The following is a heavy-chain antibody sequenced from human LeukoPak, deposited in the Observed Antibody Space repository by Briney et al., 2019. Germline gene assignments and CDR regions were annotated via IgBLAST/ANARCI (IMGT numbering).Heavy chain of an antibody. CDR2: IISVGSIA. Sequence: SVKLSCKASGFTFSSYAISWVRQAPGQGLEWMGIIISVGSIAYYAQKVQGRVTITTDKSTSTAYMELSSLRAEETAVYYCARNRNSGYEIDAFDIWGQGTMVTVSS. CDR3: ARNRNSGYEIDAFDI. V-gene: IGHV1-69*04. D-gene: IGHD3-22*01. J-gene: IGHJ3*02. CDR1: GFTFSSYA.